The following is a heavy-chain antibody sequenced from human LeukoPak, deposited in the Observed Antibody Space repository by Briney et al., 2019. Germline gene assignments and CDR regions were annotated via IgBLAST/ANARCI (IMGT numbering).Heavy chain of an antibody. CDR1: GGSISSYY. V-gene: IGHV4-59*01. CDR3: ARATQQQLEDTYYFDY. J-gene: IGHJ4*02. Sequence: SETLSLTCTVSGGSISSYYWSWIRQPPGKGLEWIGYIYYSGSTNYNPSLKSRVTIPVDTSKNQFSLKLSSVAAADTAVYYCARATQQQLEDTYYFDYWGQGTLVTVSS. CDR2: IYYSGST. D-gene: IGHD6-13*01.